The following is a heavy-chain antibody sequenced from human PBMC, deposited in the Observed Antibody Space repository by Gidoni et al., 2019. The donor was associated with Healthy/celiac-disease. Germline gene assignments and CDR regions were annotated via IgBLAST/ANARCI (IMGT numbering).Heavy chain of an antibody. Sequence: QVQLVESGGGVVQPGRSLRLSCSASGFTFSSYAMHWVRQAPGKGLEWVAVISYDGSNKYYADSVKGRFTISRDNSKNTLYLQMNSLRAEDTAVYYCARDGSSGWYPLPYYFDYWGQGTLVTVSS. D-gene: IGHD6-19*01. CDR1: GFTFSSYA. CDR2: ISYDGSNK. V-gene: IGHV3-30-3*01. J-gene: IGHJ4*02. CDR3: ARDGSSGWYPLPYYFDY.